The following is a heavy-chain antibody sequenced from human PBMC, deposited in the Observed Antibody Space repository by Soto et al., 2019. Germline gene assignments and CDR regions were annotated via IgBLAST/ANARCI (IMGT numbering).Heavy chain of an antibody. CDR1: GDSFSSNSAA. V-gene: IGHV6-1*01. CDR3: ARAPLTGSGWYANWFDP. D-gene: IGHD6-19*01. J-gene: IGHJ5*02. CDR2: TYYRSKWYN. Sequence: SQTLSLTCAISGDSFSSNSAAWNWIRQSPSRGLEWLGRTYYRSKWYNDYAVSVKSRITINPDTSKNQFSLQLNSVTPEDTAVYYCARAPLTGSGWYANWFDPWGQGTLVTVSS.